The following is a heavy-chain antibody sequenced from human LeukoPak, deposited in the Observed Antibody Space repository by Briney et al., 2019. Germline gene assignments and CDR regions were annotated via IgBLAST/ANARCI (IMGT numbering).Heavy chain of an antibody. CDR2: ISYDGGNT. CDR3: AREPDTSSSDYFDY. Sequence: PGGSLRLSCAASGFTFSSNAIHWVRQAPGKGLEWVAEISYDGGNTYYADSVKGRFTISRDNSKNTLYLQVNSLRAEDTAVYYCAREPDTSSSDYFDYWGQGTLVTVSS. V-gene: IGHV3-30-3*01. D-gene: IGHD6-6*01. CDR1: GFTFSSNA. J-gene: IGHJ4*02.